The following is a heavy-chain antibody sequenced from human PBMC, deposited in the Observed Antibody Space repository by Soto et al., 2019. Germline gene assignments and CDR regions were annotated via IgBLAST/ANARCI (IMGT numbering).Heavy chain of an antibody. V-gene: IGHV3-23*01. Sequence: GSLRLSCAVSGLTFSSFAMSWVRRAPGKGLEWVSSITGSGTTTEYADSVKGRFSISRDNSRSTLYLQMNSLRAEDTAIYYCAKTPYDYFYYYGLDVWGQGTTVTVSS. CDR3: AKTPYDYFYYYGLDV. J-gene: IGHJ6*02. CDR1: GLTFSSFA. CDR2: ITGSGTTT.